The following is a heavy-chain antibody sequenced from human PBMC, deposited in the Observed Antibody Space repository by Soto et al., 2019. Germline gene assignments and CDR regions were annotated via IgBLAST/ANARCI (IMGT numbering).Heavy chain of an antibody. Sequence: SETLSLTCSVSGGSISGGAFYWSWIRQLPGKGLEWIGYIYYSGNTNYNPSLKSRVTISVDTSKNQFSLKLSSVTAADTAVYYCARTGPAAGGPKNYYYYMDVWGKGTTVTVSS. D-gene: IGHD2-2*01. V-gene: IGHV4-31*03. CDR1: GGSISGGAFY. CDR3: ARTGPAAGGPKNYYYYMDV. CDR2: IYYSGNT. J-gene: IGHJ6*03.